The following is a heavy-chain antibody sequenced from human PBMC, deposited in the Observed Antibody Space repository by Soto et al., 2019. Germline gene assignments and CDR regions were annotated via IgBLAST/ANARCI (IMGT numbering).Heavy chain of an antibody. CDR3: ARRVYGGNSDDAFDI. CDR2: IYYSGST. V-gene: IGHV4-39*01. D-gene: IGHD2-21*02. Sequence: SETLSLTSTVSGGSISSRSYYWGWIRQPPGKGLEWIGSIYYSGSTYYNPSLKSRVTISVDTSKNQFSLKLSSVTAADTAVYYCARRVYGGNSDDAFDIWGQGTMVT. J-gene: IGHJ3*02. CDR1: GGSISSRSYY.